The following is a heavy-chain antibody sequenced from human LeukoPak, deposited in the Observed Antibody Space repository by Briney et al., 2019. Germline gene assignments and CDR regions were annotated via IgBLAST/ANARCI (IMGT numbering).Heavy chain of an antibody. D-gene: IGHD6-19*01. J-gene: IGHJ4*02. CDR2: IYYSGNT. CDR3: ARAGGSGWSPYYIDY. V-gene: IGHV4-39*01. CDR1: GGSISSSRYY. Sequence: PSETLSLTCTVSGGSISSSRYYWGWIRQPPGKGLEWIGSIYYSGNTYYNPSLKSRVTISVDTSKNQFSLKLSSVTAADTAVYYCARAGGSGWSPYYIDYWGQGTLVTVSS.